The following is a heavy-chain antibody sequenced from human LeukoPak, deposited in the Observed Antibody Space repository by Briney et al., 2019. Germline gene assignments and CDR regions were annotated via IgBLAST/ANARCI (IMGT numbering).Heavy chain of an antibody. CDR1: GGSFSGYY. CDR2: INHSGST. CDR3: ARGRYCSSTSCYDFQH. D-gene: IGHD2-2*01. V-gene: IGHV4-34*01. J-gene: IGHJ1*01. Sequence: SETLSLTCAVYGGSFSGYYWSWIRQPPGKGLEWIGEINHSGSTNYNPSLKSRVTISVDTSKNQFSLKLSSVTAADTAVYYCARGRYCSSTSCYDFQHWGQGILVTVSS.